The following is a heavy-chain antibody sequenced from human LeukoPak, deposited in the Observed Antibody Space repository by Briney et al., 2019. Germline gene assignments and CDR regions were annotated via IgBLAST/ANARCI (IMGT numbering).Heavy chain of an antibody. J-gene: IGHJ3*02. V-gene: IGHV4-59*08. CDR3: ARLMGAYYYDSSGYYLPPLDI. CDR2: IYYSGST. CDR1: GGSISSYY. D-gene: IGHD3-22*01. Sequence: SETLSLTCTVSGGSISSYYWSWIRQPPGKGLEWIGFIYYSGSTNYNPSLKSRVTISVDTSKNQFSLKLSSVTAADTAVYYCARLMGAYYYDSSGYYLPPLDIWGQGTMVTVSS.